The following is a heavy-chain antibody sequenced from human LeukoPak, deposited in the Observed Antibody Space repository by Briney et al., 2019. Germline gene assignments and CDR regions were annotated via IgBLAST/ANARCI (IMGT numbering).Heavy chain of an antibody. J-gene: IGHJ4*02. D-gene: IGHD3-22*01. Sequence: HPGGSLRLSCAASGFTFSTHWMSWVRQAPGKGLEWVANIKGDGSAKDYVDSVKGRFTISRDNAKNSLYLQMNSLKAEDTAVYYCASSGSSFDYWGQGTLVTVSS. CDR2: IKGDGSAK. CDR3: ASSGSSFDY. V-gene: IGHV3-7*01. CDR1: GFTFSTHW.